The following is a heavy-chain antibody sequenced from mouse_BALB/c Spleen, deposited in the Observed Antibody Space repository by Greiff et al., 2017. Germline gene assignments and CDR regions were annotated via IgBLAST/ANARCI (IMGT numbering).Heavy chain of an antibody. CDR1: GYSITSDYA. CDR2: ISYSGST. J-gene: IGHJ2*01. CDR3: ARSAWYGNYGYYFDY. D-gene: IGHD2-10*02. V-gene: IGHV3-2*02. Sequence: DVKLQESGPGLVKPSQSLSLTCTVTGYSITSDYAWNWIRQFPGNKLEWMGYISYSGSTSYNPSLKSRISITRDTSKNQFFLQLNSVTTEDTATYYCARSAWYGNYGYYFDYWGQGTTLTVSS.